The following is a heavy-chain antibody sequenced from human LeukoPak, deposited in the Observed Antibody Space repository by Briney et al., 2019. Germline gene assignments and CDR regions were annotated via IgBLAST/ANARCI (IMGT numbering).Heavy chain of an antibody. D-gene: IGHD3-9*01. Sequence: GGSLRLSCAASGFTFSDYNMNWVRQAPGKGLEWVSYITNGGSTIRHADSVKGRFTISRDNAKKTLYLQMNSLRAEDTAVYYCARSIGLTGGGVDVWGQGTTVTVSS. V-gene: IGHV3-11*01. J-gene: IGHJ6*02. CDR1: GFTFSDYN. CDR3: ARSIGLTGGGVDV. CDR2: ITNGGSTI.